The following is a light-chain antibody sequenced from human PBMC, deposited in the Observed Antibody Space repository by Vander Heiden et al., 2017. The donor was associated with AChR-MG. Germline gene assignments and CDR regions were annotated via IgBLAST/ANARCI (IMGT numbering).Light chain of an antibody. CDR1: QSVSSSY. CDR2: VAS. Sequence: EIVLTQSPGTLSLSPGIRATLSCRASQSVSSSYLAWYQQKPGKAPRFLIYVASSRATGIPDRFIGSGSGTDFTLTISRLEPEDFAVYYCQQYGSSPPAFGQGTKVEIK. CDR3: QQYGSSPPA. J-gene: IGKJ1*01. V-gene: IGKV3-20*01.